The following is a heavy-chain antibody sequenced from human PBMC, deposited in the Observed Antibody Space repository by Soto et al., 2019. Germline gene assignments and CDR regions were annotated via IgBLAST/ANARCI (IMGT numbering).Heavy chain of an antibody. Sequence: GTSVKGSCKACGYTFTSNYMHWVRQAPGQGLEWMGIINPSGGSTSYAQKFQGRVTMTRDTSTSTVYMELSSLRSEDTAVYYCAREVPRYCSSTSCFNKMDVWGQGTTVTVSS. D-gene: IGHD2-2*01. CDR1: GYTFTSNY. CDR2: INPSGGST. V-gene: IGHV1-46*01. CDR3: AREVPRYCSSTSCFNKMDV. J-gene: IGHJ6*02.